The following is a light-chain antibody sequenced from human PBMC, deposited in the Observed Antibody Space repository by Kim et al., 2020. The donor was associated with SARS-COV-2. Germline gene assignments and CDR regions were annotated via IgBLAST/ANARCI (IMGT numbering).Light chain of an antibody. CDR1: QSISSY. V-gene: IGKV1-39*01. Sequence: DIQMTQSPSSLSASVGDRVTITCRASQSISSYLNWYQQKPGKAPKLLIYGASSLQRGVPSRFSGSGSGTDFTLTISSLQPEDFATYYCQQSYSTPLTFGGGTKVDIK. CDR2: GAS. J-gene: IGKJ4*01. CDR3: QQSYSTPLT.